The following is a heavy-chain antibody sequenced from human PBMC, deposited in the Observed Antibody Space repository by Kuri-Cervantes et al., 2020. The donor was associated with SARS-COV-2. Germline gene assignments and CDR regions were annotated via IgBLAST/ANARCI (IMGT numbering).Heavy chain of an antibody. J-gene: IGHJ4*02. D-gene: IGHD3-10*01. CDR3: ARERGGVREVPSGY. CDR1: GFTFSDYY. Sequence: GESLKISCAASGFTFSDYYVSWIRQAPGKGLEWVSYISSSGSTIYYADSVKGRFTISRDNSKNTLYLQMNSLRVEDTAVYYCARERGGVREVPSGYWGQGTLVTVSS. CDR2: ISSSGSTI. V-gene: IGHV3-11*04.